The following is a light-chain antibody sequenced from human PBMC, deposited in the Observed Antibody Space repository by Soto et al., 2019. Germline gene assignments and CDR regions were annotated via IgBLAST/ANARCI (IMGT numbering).Light chain of an antibody. J-gene: IGKJ5*01. CDR3: QHYNTYPIT. V-gene: IGKV1-9*01. Sequence: DIQLTQSPSFLSASVGDRVTITCRASQGISSYLAWYQQKPGKAPKLLIYAASTLQSGVPSRFSGSGSGTEFTLTISSLQPEDFATYYCQHYNTYPITFGQGTRLEI. CDR1: QGISSY. CDR2: AAS.